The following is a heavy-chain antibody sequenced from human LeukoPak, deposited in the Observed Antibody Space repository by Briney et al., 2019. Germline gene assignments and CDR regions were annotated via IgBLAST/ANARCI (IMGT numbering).Heavy chain of an antibody. CDR3: ARVSYSNRTPLDY. V-gene: IGHV3-74*01. D-gene: IGHD4-11*01. Sequence: GGSLRLPCAASGFTFSSYWMHWVRQAPGKGLVWVSRINSDGSSTSYADSVKGRFTISRDNAKNTLYLQMNSLRAEDTAVYYCARVSYSNRTPLDYWGQGTLVTVSS. CDR1: GFTFSSYW. J-gene: IGHJ4*02. CDR2: INSDGSST.